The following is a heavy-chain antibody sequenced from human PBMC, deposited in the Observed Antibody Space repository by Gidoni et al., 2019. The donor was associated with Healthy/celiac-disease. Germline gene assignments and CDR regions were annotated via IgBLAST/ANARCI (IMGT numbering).Heavy chain of an antibody. D-gene: IGHD6-19*01. V-gene: IGHV5-51*01. CDR1: GYSFTSYW. CDR2: IYPGDSDT. CDR3: ARQARVLWSGWFQVQYYFDY. Sequence: EVQLVQSGAEVTKPGESLKISCTGSGYSFTSYWIGWVRQMPGKGLEWMGIIYPGDSDTRYSPSFQGQVTISADKSISTAYLQWSSLKASDTAMYYCARQARVLWSGWFQVQYYFDYWGQGTLVTVSS. J-gene: IGHJ4*02.